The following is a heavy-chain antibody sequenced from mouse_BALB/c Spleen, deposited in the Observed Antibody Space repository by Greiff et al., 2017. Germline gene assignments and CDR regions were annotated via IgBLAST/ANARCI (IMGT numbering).Heavy chain of an antibody. V-gene: IGHV3-8*02. CDR2: ISYSGST. CDR3: ARSYYGSHYFDY. Sequence: DVKLVESGPSLVKPSQTLSLTCSVTGDSITSGYWNWIRKFPGNKLEYMGYISYSGSTYYNPSLKSRISITRDTSKNQYYLQLNSVTTEDTATYYCARSYYGSHYFDYWGQGTTLTVSS. CDR1: GDSITSGY. J-gene: IGHJ2*01. D-gene: IGHD1-1*01.